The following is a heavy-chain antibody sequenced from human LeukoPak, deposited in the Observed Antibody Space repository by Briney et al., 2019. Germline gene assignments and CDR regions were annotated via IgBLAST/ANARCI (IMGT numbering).Heavy chain of an antibody. D-gene: IGHD3-22*01. V-gene: IGHV4-61*02. CDR3: ARDRSGYYDSSGYYV. Sequence: SETLSLTCTVSGASISSGSYYWSWIRQPAGEGLEWIGRIYTSGSTNYNPSLKSRVTISLDTSKNQFSLKLSSVTAADTAVYYCARDRSGYYDSSGYYVWGQGTLVTVSS. CDR2: IYTSGST. CDR1: GASISSGSYY. J-gene: IGHJ4*02.